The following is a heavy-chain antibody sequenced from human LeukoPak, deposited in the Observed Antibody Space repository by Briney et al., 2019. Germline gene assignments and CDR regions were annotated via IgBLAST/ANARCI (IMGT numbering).Heavy chain of an antibody. CDR2: INHSGST. J-gene: IGHJ5*02. V-gene: IGHV4-34*01. CDR1: GGSFSGYY. D-gene: IGHD4-17*01. CDR3: ARGRRWTTVTNWFDP. Sequence: SSETLSLTCAVYGGSFSGYYWSWIRQPPGKGLEWIGEINHSGSTNYNPSLKSRVTISVDTSKNQFSLKLSSVTAADTAVYYCARGRRWTTVTNWFDPWGQGTLVTVSS.